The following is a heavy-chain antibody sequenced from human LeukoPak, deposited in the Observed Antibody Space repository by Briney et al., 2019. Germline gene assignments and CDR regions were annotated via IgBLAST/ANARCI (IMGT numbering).Heavy chain of an antibody. Sequence: SETLSLTCTVSGGSISSGDYYWSWIRQPPGKGLEWIGYIYYSGSTYYNPSLKGRVTISVDTSKNQFSLKLSSVTAADTAVYYCARAEYSSGWYHSDYFDYWGQGTLVSVSS. V-gene: IGHV4-30-4*01. CDR3: ARAEYSSGWYHSDYFDY. J-gene: IGHJ4*02. D-gene: IGHD6-19*01. CDR1: GGSISSGDYY. CDR2: IYYSGST.